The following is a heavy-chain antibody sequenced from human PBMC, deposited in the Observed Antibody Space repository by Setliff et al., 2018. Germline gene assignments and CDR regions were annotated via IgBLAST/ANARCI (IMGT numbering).Heavy chain of an antibody. CDR3: ARDPGVHSGTWCLDS. D-gene: IGHD2-8*01. J-gene: IGHJ4*02. CDR2: VSFFGSA. CDR1: GVSFSSTTFY. V-gene: IGHV4-39*07. Sequence: SETLSLTCNVSGVSFSSTTFYWAWIRQSPGKGLEWIGSVSFFGSAYYHPSLQSRGAISLDTSRNQFSLELSSVTAADTAVYYCARDPGVHSGTWCLDSWGQGTQVTVSS.